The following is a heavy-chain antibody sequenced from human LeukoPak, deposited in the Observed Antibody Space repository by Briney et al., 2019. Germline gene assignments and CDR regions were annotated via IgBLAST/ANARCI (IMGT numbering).Heavy chain of an antibody. CDR2: IRSNAYGGTT. CDR3: TTGHYYHDSSGKGDY. V-gene: IGHV3-49*04. CDR1: AFTFSDYA. Sequence: PGGSLRLSCTPSAFTFSDYAMSWVRQAPGKELEWVGFIRSNAYGGTTEYAASVRGRFTVSRDDSKNIAYLEMNSLKIEDTAVYYCTTGHYYHDSSGKGDYWGQGTLVTVSS. D-gene: IGHD3-22*01. J-gene: IGHJ4*02.